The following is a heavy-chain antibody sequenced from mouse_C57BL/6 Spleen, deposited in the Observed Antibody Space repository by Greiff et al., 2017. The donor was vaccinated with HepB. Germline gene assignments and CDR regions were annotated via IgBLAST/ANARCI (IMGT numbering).Heavy chain of an antibody. CDR2: ISNLAYSI. J-gene: IGHJ3*01. V-gene: IGHV5-15*01. D-gene: IGHD2-4*01. CDR1: GFTFSDYG. CDR3: ARYDYDGFAY. Sequence: LVESGGGLVQPGGSLKLSCAASGFTFSDYGLAWVRQAPRKGPEWVAFISNLAYSIYYADTVTGRFTISRENAKNTLYLEMNSLRSEDTAMYYCARYDYDGFAYWGQGTLVTVSA.